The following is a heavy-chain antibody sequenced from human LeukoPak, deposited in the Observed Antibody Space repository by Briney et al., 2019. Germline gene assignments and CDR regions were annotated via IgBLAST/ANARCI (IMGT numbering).Heavy chain of an antibody. J-gene: IGHJ4*02. CDR3: ARRVAAGGTCMGY. CDR1: GYSFTSYD. V-gene: IGHV1-8*01. D-gene: IGHD6-13*01. CDR2: MNPNSGNT. Sequence: ASVKVSCKASGYSFTSYDIKWVRQATGQGLEWMGWMNPNSGNTGSAQKFQGRVTMTRNTSISTAYMELSNLRSEDTAVYYCARRVAAGGTCMGYWGQGTLVTVSS.